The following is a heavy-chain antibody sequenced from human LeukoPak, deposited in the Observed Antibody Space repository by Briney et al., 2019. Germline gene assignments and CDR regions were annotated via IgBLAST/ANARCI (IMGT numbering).Heavy chain of an antibody. J-gene: IGHJ6*03. CDR1: GFTFDDYG. CDR3: ARDATTAVGWVYMDV. D-gene: IGHD6-13*01. Sequence: GGSLRLSCAASGFTFDDYGMSWVRQAPGKGLEWVSGINWNGGSTGYADSVKGRFTISRDNAKNSLYLQMSSLTAEDTGLYYCARDATTAVGWVYMDVWGKGTTVTISS. V-gene: IGHV3-20*04. CDR2: INWNGGST.